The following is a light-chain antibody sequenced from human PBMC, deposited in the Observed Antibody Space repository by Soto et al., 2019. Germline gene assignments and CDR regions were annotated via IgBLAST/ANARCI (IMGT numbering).Light chain of an antibody. Sequence: DIQMTQSPSTLSASVGERVTITCRASQSLSGWLDWYQQKPGKAPKLLIFASSVLESGVPSRFGGGGSGTEYTLTISSLQPDDFATYYCQQYETYPYTFGQGTKLEIK. CDR3: QQYETYPYT. CDR1: QSLSGW. CDR2: ASS. V-gene: IGKV1-5*03. J-gene: IGKJ2*01.